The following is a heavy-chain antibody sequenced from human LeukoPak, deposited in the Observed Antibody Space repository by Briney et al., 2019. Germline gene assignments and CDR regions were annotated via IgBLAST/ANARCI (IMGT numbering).Heavy chain of an antibody. CDR2: IYWDDDK. Sequence: KESGPTLVNPTQTLTLTCTFSGFSLSTSGVGVGWIRQPPGKALEWLALIYWDDDKRYSPFLKSRLTITKDTSKNQVVLTMTNMDPVDTATYYCAHARGTYYYGSGSYPFGNWGQGTLVTVSS. CDR1: GFSLSTSGVG. J-gene: IGHJ4*02. CDR3: AHARGTYYYGSGSYPFGN. V-gene: IGHV2-5*02. D-gene: IGHD3-10*01.